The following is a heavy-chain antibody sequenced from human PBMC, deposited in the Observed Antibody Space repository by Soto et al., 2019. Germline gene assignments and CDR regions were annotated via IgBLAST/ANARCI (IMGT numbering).Heavy chain of an antibody. CDR1: GVPFSSYS. CDR2: ISSSSSYI. J-gene: IGHJ5*02. Sequence: GGSLRLSCAASGVPFSSYSMNWVRQAPGKGLEWVSSISSSSSYIYYADSVKGRFTISRDNAKNSLYLQMNSLRAEDTAVYYCARVGGGVERTLYNWFDPWGQGTLVTVSS. D-gene: IGHD1-1*01. V-gene: IGHV3-21*01. CDR3: ARVGGGVERTLYNWFDP.